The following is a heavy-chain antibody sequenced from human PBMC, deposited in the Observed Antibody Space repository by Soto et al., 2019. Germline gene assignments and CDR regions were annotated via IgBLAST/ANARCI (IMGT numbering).Heavy chain of an antibody. D-gene: IGHD6-19*01. Sequence: SETLSHTCPVSGDCSCRYYSSWLQQTPGKGLEWIGYIYYSGSTNYNPSLKSRVTISVDTSKNQFSLKLSSVTAADTAVYYCARERSSGTTGYYFDYWGQRTLASVSS. J-gene: IGHJ4*02. V-gene: IGHV4-59*01. CDR2: IYYSGST. CDR3: ARERSSGTTGYYFDY. CDR1: GDCSCRYY.